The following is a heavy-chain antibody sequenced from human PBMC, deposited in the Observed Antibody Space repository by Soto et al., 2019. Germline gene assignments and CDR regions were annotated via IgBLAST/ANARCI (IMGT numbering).Heavy chain of an antibody. CDR2: INQDGGQT. CDR3: ASPPTNLDYDDDTWFDP. D-gene: IGHD4-17*01. J-gene: IGHJ5*02. V-gene: IGHV3-7*01. Sequence: GGSRRISCGASGFTFSRYLMNWVRQAPGKGLEWVANINQDGGQTYYVDSVKGRFTISRNNAKNFLYLQMDSLRAEDTAVYYCASPPTNLDYDDDTWFDPWGQGTLVTVSS. CDR1: GFTFSRYL.